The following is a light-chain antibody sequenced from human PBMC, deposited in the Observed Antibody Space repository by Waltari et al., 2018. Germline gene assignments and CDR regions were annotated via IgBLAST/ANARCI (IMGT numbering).Light chain of an antibody. CDR1: ALRKHL. Sequence: SHELTQPPSVSVSPGQTARITCSGDALRKHLGYWYQQKPGQAPVVIIYKDNERPSGIPERFSGSSSGTTVALTIRDVQAEDEADYYCQSTDNSGASLVFGGGTKLSVL. V-gene: IGLV3-25*03. CDR2: KDN. CDR3: QSTDNSGASLV. J-gene: IGLJ3*02.